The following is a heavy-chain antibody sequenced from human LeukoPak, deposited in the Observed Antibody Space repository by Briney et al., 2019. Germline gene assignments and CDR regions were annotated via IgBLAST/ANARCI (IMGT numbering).Heavy chain of an antibody. V-gene: IGHV4-34*01. CDR2: INHSGST. CDR1: GGSFSGYY. CDR3: ARGYEKFGELSPLSY. J-gene: IGHJ4*02. D-gene: IGHD3-10*01. Sequence: PSETLSLTCAVYGGSFSGYYWSWIRQPPGKGLEWIGEINHSGSTNYNPSLKSRVTISVDTSKNQFSLKLSSVTAADTAVYYCARGYEKFGELSPLSYWGQGTLVTVSS.